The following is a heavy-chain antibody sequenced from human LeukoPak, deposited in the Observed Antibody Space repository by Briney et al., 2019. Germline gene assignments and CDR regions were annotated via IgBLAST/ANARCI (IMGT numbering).Heavy chain of an antibody. Sequence: GGSLRLSCAASGFTFSSYAMSWVRQAPGKGLEWVSAISGSGGSTYYADSVKGRFTISRDNSKNTLYLQMNSLRAEDTAVYYCARVRYCSSTSCYDFDYWAREPWSPSPQ. J-gene: IGHJ4*02. D-gene: IGHD2-2*01. CDR3: ARVRYCSSTSCYDFDY. CDR1: GFTFSSYA. V-gene: IGHV3-23*01. CDR2: ISGSGGST.